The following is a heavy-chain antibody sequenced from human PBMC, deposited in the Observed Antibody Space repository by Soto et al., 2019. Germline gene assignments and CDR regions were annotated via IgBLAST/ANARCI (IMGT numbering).Heavy chain of an antibody. V-gene: IGHV5-10-1*01. CDR3: ARLPTYSHHGMEV. Sequence: GESLKISCKGSGYSFTIYWISWVRQMPGKGLEWMWKIDPSNSHSDYGPSFQGHVTISADKSINIAYLQWNSLQASDTAIYYCARLPTYSHHGMEVGGQGTTVTASS. CDR1: GYSFTIYW. CDR2: IDPSNSHS. J-gene: IGHJ6*02. D-gene: IGHD2-15*01.